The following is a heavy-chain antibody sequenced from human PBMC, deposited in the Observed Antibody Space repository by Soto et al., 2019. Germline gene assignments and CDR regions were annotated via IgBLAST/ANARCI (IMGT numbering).Heavy chain of an antibody. J-gene: IGHJ4*02. D-gene: IGHD4-17*01. V-gene: IGHV4-39*01. Sequence: SETLSLTCTVSGGSISSSSYYWGWIRQPPGKGLEWIGSIYYSGSTYYNPSLKSRVTISVDTPKNQFSLKLSSVTAADTAVYYCARHVNDYGDYFDYWGQGTLVTVSS. CDR2: IYYSGST. CDR1: GGSISSSSYY. CDR3: ARHVNDYGDYFDY.